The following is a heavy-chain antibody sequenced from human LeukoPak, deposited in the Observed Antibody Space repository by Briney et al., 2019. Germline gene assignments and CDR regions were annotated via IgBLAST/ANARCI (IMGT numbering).Heavy chain of an antibody. D-gene: IGHD3-10*01. Sequence: GGSLRLSCAASGFTFDDHGMNWVRQAPGKGLEWVSGLNWNGDTTRYADSVKGRFTISRNNATNSLYLQMNSLRVEDTAFYYCATGDLWFGDYGGQGTLVTVSS. V-gene: IGHV3-20*04. J-gene: IGHJ4*02. CDR2: LNWNGDTT. CDR1: GFTFDDHG. CDR3: ATGDLWFGDY.